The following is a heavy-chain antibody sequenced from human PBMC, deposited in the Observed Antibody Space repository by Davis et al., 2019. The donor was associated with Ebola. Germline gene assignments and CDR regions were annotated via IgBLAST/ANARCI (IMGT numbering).Heavy chain of an antibody. CDR2: INPNSGGT. Sequence: ASVKVSCKASGGTFSSYAISWVRQAPGQGLEWMGWINPNSGGTNYEQKFQGRVTMTRDTSISTAYMELSRLGSDDTAVYYCARVSIVATTLDYWGQGTLVTVSS. V-gene: IGHV1-2*02. CDR1: GGTFSSYA. CDR3: ARVSIVATTLDY. J-gene: IGHJ4*02. D-gene: IGHD5-12*01.